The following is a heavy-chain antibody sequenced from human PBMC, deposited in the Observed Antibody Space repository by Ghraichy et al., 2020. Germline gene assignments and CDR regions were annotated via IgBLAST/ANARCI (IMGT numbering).Heavy chain of an antibody. Sequence: SETLSLTCTVSGGSVSSTTFYWSWIRQPPGKGLEWIGYIYHSGSTFYNPSLQSRVAISIDTSKSQFSLSLSSVTAADTAVYYCARLSVSPNWFDTCGQGTLVTVSS. J-gene: IGHJ5*02. CDR2: IYHSGST. CDR3: ARLSVSPNWFDT. V-gene: IGHV4-61*01. CDR1: GGSVSSTTFY.